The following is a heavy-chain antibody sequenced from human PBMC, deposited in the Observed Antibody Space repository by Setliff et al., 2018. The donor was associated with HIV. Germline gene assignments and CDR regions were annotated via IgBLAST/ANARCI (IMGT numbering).Heavy chain of an antibody. CDR2: IYHSGST. CDR3: AREGEILVGATAAYFDN. V-gene: IGHV4-38-2*02. D-gene: IGHD1-26*01. J-gene: IGHJ4*02. CDR1: GYSISSGYY. Sequence: SETLSLTCAVSGYSISSGYYWGWIRQPPGKGLEWIGSIYHSGSTYYNPSLKSRVTISVDTSKNQFSLKLSSVTAADTAVYYCAREGEILVGATAAYFDNWGQGTLVTVSS.